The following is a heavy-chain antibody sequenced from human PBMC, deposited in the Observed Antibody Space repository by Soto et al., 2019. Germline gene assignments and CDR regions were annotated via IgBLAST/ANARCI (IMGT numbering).Heavy chain of an antibody. D-gene: IGHD5-12*01. CDR3: TRHAGGYSGYDRQYYYYYYMDV. CDR1: GFTFSGSA. Sequence: EVQLVESGGGLVQPGGSLKLSCAASGFTFSGSAMHWVRQASGKGLEWVGRIRSKANSYATAYAASVKGRFTISRDDSTNTAYLQMNSRKTEDTAVYYCTRHAGGYSGYDRQYYYYYYMDVWGKGTTVTVSS. CDR2: IRSKANSYAT. J-gene: IGHJ6*03. V-gene: IGHV3-73*01.